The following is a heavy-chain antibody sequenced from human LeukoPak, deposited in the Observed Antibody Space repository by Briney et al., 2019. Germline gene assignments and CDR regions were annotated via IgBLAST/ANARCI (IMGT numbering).Heavy chain of an antibody. J-gene: IGHJ4*02. CDR1: GYTFTSYG. V-gene: IGHV1-18*01. Sequence: ASVKVSCKASGYTFTSYGITWVRQAPGQGLEWMGWISAYNGNTNYAQKPQGRVTMTTDTSTSTAYLDLRSLRSDDTAVYYCARAEHHQLLLHWGQGTLVTVSS. CDR3: ARAEHHQLLLH. D-gene: IGHD2-2*01. CDR2: ISAYNGNT.